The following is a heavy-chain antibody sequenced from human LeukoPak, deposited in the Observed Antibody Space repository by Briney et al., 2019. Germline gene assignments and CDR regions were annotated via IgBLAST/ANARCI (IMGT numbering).Heavy chain of an antibody. V-gene: IGHV3-48*02. CDR3: AKSVVYYDFWSLPNDY. D-gene: IGHD3-3*01. CDR1: GFTFSTYS. CDR2: ISSSSNTI. J-gene: IGHJ4*02. Sequence: GGSLRLSCAASGFTFSTYSMNWVRQAPGKGLEWVSYISSSSNTIYYADSVKGRFTISRDNAKNSLYLQMNSLRDEDTAVYYCAKSVVYYDFWSLPNDYWGQGTLVTVSS.